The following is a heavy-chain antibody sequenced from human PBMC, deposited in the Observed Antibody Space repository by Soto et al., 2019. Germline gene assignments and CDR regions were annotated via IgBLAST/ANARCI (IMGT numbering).Heavy chain of an antibody. J-gene: IGHJ5*02. V-gene: IGHV3-21*01. CDR3: AREVVVVPAATNWFDP. D-gene: IGHD2-2*01. Sequence: GGSLRLSXAASGFTFSSYSMNWVRQAPGKGLEWVSSISSSSSYIYYADSVKGRFTISRDNAKNSLYLQMNSLRAEDTAVYYCAREVVVVPAATNWFDPWGQGTLVTVSS. CDR1: GFTFSSYS. CDR2: ISSSSSYI.